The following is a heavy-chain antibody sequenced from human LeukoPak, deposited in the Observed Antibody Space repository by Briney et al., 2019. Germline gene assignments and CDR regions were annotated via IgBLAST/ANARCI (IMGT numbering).Heavy chain of an antibody. CDR1: GYTFTSYY. CDR3: ARGGVGGNSVSFYYFDY. D-gene: IGHD1-26*01. J-gene: IGHJ4*02. CDR2: INPSVGST. V-gene: IGHV1-46*01. Sequence: ASVKVSRKASGYTFTSYYMHWVRQAPGQGLEWMGIINPSVGSTTYAQKFQDRVTMTSDTSTSTVYMDLSSLRSEDTAVYYCARGGVGGNSVSFYYFDYWGQGTLVTVSS.